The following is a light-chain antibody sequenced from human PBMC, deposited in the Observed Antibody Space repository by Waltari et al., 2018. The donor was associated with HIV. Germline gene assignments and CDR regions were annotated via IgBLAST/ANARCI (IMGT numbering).Light chain of an antibody. CDR2: GTS. J-gene: IGLJ2*01. Sequence: QSVLTQPPSASGTPGQRVTISCSGGSSNIGSTTVNWFQHLPGTAPKLLIYGTSDRPSGVPDRFSGSKSGTSASLAITRLQSEDEADYYCAAWDYSLGGPVFGGGTKLTVL. CDR1: SSNIGSTT. V-gene: IGLV1-44*01. CDR3: AAWDYSLGGPV.